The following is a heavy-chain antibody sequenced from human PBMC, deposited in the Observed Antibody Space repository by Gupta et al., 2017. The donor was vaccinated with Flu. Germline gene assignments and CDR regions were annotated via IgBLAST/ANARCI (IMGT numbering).Heavy chain of an antibody. Sequence: MNWVRQAPGKGLEWVANRKQDGSEKYYVDSVKGRFTISRDNAKNSLYLQMNSLRAEDTAVYYCARARSGDYWGQGTLVTVSS. CDR3: ARARSGDY. V-gene: IGHV3-7*01. CDR2: RKQDGSEK. J-gene: IGHJ4*02.